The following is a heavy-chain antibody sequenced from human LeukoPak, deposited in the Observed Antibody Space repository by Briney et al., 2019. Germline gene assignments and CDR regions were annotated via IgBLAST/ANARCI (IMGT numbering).Heavy chain of an antibody. V-gene: IGHV3-7*01. D-gene: IGHD3-16*02. CDR2: IKQDGSEK. CDR3: ARRERMITFGGVIVIGFDY. J-gene: IGHJ4*02. CDR1: GFTFSSYW. Sequence: GGPLRLSCAASGFTFSSYWMSWVRQAPGKGLEWVANIKQDGSEKYYVDSVKGRFTISRDNAKNSLYLQMNSLRAEDTAVYYCARRERMITFGGVIVIGFDYWGQGTLVTVSS.